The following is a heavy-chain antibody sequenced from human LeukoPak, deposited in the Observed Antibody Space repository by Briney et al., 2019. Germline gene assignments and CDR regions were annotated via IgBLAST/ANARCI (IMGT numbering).Heavy chain of an antibody. J-gene: IGHJ4*02. CDR2: IIPILGIA. CDR3: AREDSGSYSNY. D-gene: IGHD1-26*01. V-gene: IGHV1-69*04. CDR1: GGTFSSYA. Sequence: ASVKVSCKASGGTFSSYAISWVRQAPGQGLEWMGRIIPILGIANYAQKFQGRVTITADKSTSTAYMELSSLRSEDTAVYYCAREDSGSYSNYWGQGTLATVSS.